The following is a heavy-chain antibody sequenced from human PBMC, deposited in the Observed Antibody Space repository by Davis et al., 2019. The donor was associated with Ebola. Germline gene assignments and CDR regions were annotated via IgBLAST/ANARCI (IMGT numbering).Heavy chain of an antibody. J-gene: IGHJ4*02. D-gene: IGHD6-13*01. Sequence: GESLKISCAASGFTFSNAWMSWIRQAPGKGLEWVSYISSSGSTIYYADSVKGRFTISRDNAKNSLYLQMNSLRAEDTAVYYCARAHIAAADWGQGTLVTVSS. V-gene: IGHV3-11*01. CDR2: ISSSGSTI. CDR1: GFTFSNAW. CDR3: ARAHIAAAD.